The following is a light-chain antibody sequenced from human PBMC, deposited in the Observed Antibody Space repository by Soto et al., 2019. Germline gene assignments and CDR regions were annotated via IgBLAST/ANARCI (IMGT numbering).Light chain of an antibody. CDR3: QYRGIWPPGAT. Sequence: EIVLTQSPVTLSLSPGERATLSCRASQSINTYLAWYQQKPGQPPRLLIYDASNRATAIPVRFSGSGSGTDFTLTISSLEPEDSAVYYCQYRGIWPPGATFGGGTKVEIK. V-gene: IGKV3-11*01. CDR2: DAS. CDR1: QSINTY. J-gene: IGKJ4*01.